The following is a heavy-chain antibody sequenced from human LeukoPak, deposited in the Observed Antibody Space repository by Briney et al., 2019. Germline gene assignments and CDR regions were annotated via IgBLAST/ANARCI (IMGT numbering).Heavy chain of an antibody. V-gene: IGHV3-74*01. Sequence: GGSLRLPCAASGFTSGFTFINYWMHRVRQVPGEGLVWVARINTDGSSIYYADSVKGRFNISRDNAKNTLYLHMSSLRAEDTAVYYCAKVATIFGVVTIYFDYWGQGTLVTVSS. CDR2: INTDGSSI. CDR3: AKVATIFGVVTIYFDY. D-gene: IGHD3-3*01. J-gene: IGHJ4*02. CDR1: GFTFINYW.